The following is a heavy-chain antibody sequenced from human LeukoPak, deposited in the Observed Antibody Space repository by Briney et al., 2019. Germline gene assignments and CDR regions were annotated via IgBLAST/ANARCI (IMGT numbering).Heavy chain of an antibody. Sequence: PPETLSLTCTVSGGSISSYYWSWIRQPPGKGLEWIGYIYYSGSTNYNPSLKSRVTISVDTSKNQFSLKLSSVTAADTAVYYCARLSIAAAGRNWFDPWGQGTLVTVSS. J-gene: IGHJ5*02. CDR3: ARLSIAAAGRNWFDP. V-gene: IGHV4-59*12. CDR2: IYYSGST. CDR1: GGSISSYY. D-gene: IGHD6-13*01.